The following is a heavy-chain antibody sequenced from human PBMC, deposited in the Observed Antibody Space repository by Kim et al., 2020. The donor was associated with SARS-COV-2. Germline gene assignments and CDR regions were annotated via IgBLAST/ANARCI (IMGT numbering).Heavy chain of an antibody. CDR3: ATGPGVITNYYFEI. CDR2: IHPRDSDV. J-gene: IGHJ4*02. Sequence: GESLKISCQASGSKVSTYWIGWVRQLPGKGLELMGVIHPRDSDVRYSQSFQGLVTISTDGSGAYLHLSALKASDPAFCYCATGPGVITNYYFEIWGQGTL. V-gene: IGHV5-51*01. CDR1: GSKVSTYW. D-gene: IGHD3-16*02.